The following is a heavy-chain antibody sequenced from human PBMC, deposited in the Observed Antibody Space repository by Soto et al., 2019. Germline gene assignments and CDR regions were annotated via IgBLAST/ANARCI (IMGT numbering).Heavy chain of an antibody. D-gene: IGHD6-19*01. CDR2: ISYDGSNK. J-gene: IGHJ6*02. V-gene: IGHV3-30-3*01. CDR3: ARDLIAVAGDYYYYGMDV. CDR1: GFTFSSYA. Sequence: GGSLRLSCAASGFTFSSYAMHWVRQAPGKGLEWVAVISYDGSNKYYADSVKGRFTISRDNSKNTLYLQMNSLRAEDTAVYYCARDLIAVAGDYYYYGMDVWGQGTTVTVSS.